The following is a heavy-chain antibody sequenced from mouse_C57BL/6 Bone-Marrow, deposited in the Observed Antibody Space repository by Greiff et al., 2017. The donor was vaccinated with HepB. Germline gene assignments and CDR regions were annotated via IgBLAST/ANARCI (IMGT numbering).Heavy chain of an antibody. CDR1: GYTFPGYW. V-gene: IGHV1-9*01. CDR3: ARLDDYDGDWYFDV. D-gene: IGHD2-4*01. J-gene: IGHJ1*03. Sequence: QVQLKQSGAELMKPGASVKLSCKATGYTFPGYWIGWVKQRPGHGLEWIGEILPGSGSTNYNEKFKGKATFTADTSSNTAYMQLSSLTTEDSAIYYCARLDDYDGDWYFDVWGTGTTVTVSS. CDR2: ILPGSGST.